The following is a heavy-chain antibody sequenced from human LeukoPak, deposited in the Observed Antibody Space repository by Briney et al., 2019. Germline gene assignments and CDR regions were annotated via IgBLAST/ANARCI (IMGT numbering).Heavy chain of an antibody. Sequence: SETLSLTCIVSGGSISSYYWSWLRQPPGKGLEWIGYIYYSGSTNYNPSLKSRVTISVDTSKNQFSLKLSSVTAADTAVYYCAKISGNCSGGSCYYWGQGTLVTVSS. CDR1: GGSISSYY. CDR3: AKISGNCSGGSCYY. J-gene: IGHJ4*02. CDR2: IYYSGST. V-gene: IGHV4-59*01. D-gene: IGHD2-15*01.